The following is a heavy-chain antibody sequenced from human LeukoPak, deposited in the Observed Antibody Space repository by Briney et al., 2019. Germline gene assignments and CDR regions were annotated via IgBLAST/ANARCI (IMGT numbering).Heavy chain of an antibody. D-gene: IGHD2-21*02. V-gene: IGHV1-18*01. CDR2: ISAYNGNT. J-gene: IGHJ4*02. Sequence: AASVKVSCKASGYTFTSYGISWVRQAPGQGLEWMGWISAYNGNTNYAQKLQGRVTMTTDTSTSTAYMELRSLRSDDTAVYYCVVEDCGGDCYSGDYWGQGTLVTVSS. CDR3: VVEDCGGDCYSGDY. CDR1: GYTFTSYG.